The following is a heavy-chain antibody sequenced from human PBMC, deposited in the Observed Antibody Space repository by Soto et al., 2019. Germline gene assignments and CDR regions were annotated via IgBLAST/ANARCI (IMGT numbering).Heavy chain of an antibody. Sequence: SETLSLTCTVSGGSVSSGSYYWSWIRQPPGKGLEWIGYIYYSGSTNYNPSLKSRVTISVDTSKNQFSLKLSSVTAADTAVYYCARVTKPPVGMATINVAYWGQGTLVTVSS. CDR1: GGSVSSGSYY. V-gene: IGHV4-61*01. CDR3: ARVTKPPVGMATINVAY. J-gene: IGHJ4*02. CDR2: IYYSGST. D-gene: IGHD5-12*01.